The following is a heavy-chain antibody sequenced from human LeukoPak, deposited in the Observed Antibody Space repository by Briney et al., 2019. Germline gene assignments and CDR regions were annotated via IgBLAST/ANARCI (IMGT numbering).Heavy chain of an antibody. CDR1: GYTFTGYY. CDR2: INPNSGGT. V-gene: IGHV1-2*02. Sequence: ASVKVSCKASGYTFTGYYMHWVRQAPGQGLEWMGWINPNSGGTNYAQKFQGRVTMTRDTSISTVYMELSRLRSDDTAVYYCARDGTAYDFWRENWFDPWGQGTLVTVSS. CDR3: ARDGTAYDFWRENWFDP. D-gene: IGHD3-3*01. J-gene: IGHJ5*02.